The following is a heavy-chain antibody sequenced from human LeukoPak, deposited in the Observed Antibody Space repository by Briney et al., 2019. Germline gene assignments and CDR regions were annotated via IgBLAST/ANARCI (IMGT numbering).Heavy chain of an antibody. V-gene: IGHV4-39*01. D-gene: IGHD2-21*01. CDR2: IYYSGST. CDR1: GGSISSSSYY. J-gene: IGHJ4*02. CDR3: ARLHIVVVD. Sequence: SETLSLTCTVSGGSISSSSYYWGWIRQPPGKGLEWIGSIYYSGSTYYNPSLKSRVTISVDTSKNQFSLKLSSVTAADTAVYYCARLHIVVVDWGQGTLVTVSS.